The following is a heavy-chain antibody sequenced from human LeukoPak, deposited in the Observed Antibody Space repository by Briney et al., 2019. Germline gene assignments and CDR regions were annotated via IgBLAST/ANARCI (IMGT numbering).Heavy chain of an antibody. CDR1: GFTFSSYE. CDR2: ISSSGSTI. D-gene: IGHD3-9*01. J-gene: IGHJ4*02. V-gene: IGHV3-48*03. CDR3: ARMYYDILTGYTYFDY. Sequence: GGSLRLSCAASGFTFSSYEMNWVRQAPGKGLEWVSYISSSGSTIYHADSVKGRFTISRDNAKNSLYLQMNSLRAEDTAVYYCARMYYDILTGYTYFDYWGQGTLVTVSS.